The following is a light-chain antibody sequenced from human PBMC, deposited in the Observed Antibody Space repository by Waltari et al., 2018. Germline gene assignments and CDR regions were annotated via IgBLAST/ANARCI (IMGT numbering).Light chain of an antibody. CDR2: DVS. J-gene: IGLJ3*02. Sequence: QSALTQPRSVSGSPGQSVTISCTGTSRDVGGYNYVSWYQQHPGNAPKLMIYDVSKRPSGVPDRFSGSKSGNTASLTISGLQAEDEADYYCCSYAGSYTFWVFGGGTKLTVL. CDR3: CSYAGSYTFWV. V-gene: IGLV2-11*01. CDR1: SRDVGGYNY.